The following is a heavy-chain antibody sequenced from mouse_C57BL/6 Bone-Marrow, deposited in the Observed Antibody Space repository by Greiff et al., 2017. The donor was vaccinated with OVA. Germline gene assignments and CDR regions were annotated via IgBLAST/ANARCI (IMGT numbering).Heavy chain of an antibody. J-gene: IGHJ2*01. CDR2: IYPGSGNT. V-gene: IGHV1-66*01. Sequence: QVQLKESGPELVKPGASVKISCKASGYSFTSYYIHWVKQRPGQGLEWIGWIYPGSGNTKYNEKFKGKATLTADTSSSTAYMQLSSLTSEDSAVYYCAHDGYYDYFDYWGQGTTLTVSS. CDR1: GYSFTSYY. D-gene: IGHD2-3*01. CDR3: AHDGYYDYFDY.